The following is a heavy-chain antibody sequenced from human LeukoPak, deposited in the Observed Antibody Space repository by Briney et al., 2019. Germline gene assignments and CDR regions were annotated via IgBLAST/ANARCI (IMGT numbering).Heavy chain of an antibody. J-gene: IGHJ4*02. CDR1: GFTFSSYE. V-gene: IGHV3-48*03. Sequence: PGGSLRLSCAASGFTFSSYEMDWVRQAPGKGLEWGSYISSSGRTIYYPDSVKGPFTITRDNAKNSLYLQMNSLRAEDTAVDYCARAGRDYGDFDYWGQGTLVTVS. CDR2: ISSSGRTI. D-gene: IGHD4-17*01. CDR3: ARAGRDYGDFDY.